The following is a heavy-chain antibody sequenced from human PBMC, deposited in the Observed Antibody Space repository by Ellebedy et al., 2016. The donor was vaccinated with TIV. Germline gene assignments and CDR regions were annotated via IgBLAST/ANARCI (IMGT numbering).Heavy chain of an antibody. V-gene: IGHV3-7*01. CDR1: GFTFSSYS. CDR3: ARRYFDL. J-gene: IGHJ2*01. CDR2: IKQDGSEK. Sequence: GESLKISCAASGFTFSSYSMSWVRQAPGKGLEWVANIKQDGSEKYYVDSVKGRFTISRDNAKNSLYLQMNSLRAEDTAVYYCARRYFDLWGRGTLVTVSS.